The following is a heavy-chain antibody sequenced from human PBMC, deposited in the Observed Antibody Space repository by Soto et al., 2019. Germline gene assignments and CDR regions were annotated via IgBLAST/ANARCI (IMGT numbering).Heavy chain of an antibody. CDR3: AREIIPLTTDWYFDL. D-gene: IGHD4-17*01. CDR1: GGSISGGVYY. Sequence: QVQLQESGPGLVKPSQTLSLTCTVSGGSISGGVYYWSWIRQPPGKGLEWIGYIFDSGSTYYNPSIKSRVTISVDTSKNQCSLRLSSVTAADTAVYYCAREIIPLTTDWYFDLWGRGTLVTVSS. CDR2: IFDSGST. V-gene: IGHV4-30-4*01. J-gene: IGHJ2*01.